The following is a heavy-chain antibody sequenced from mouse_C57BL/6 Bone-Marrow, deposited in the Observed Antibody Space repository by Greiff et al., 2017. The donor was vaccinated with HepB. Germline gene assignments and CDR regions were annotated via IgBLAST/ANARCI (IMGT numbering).Heavy chain of an antibody. V-gene: IGHV5-6*01. CDR1: GFTFSSYG. Sequence: EVHLVESGGDLVKPGGSLKLSCAASGFTFSSYGMSWVRQTPDKRLEWVATISSGGSYTYYPDSVKGRFTISRDNAKNTLYLQMSSLKSEDTAMYYCARLRSEVYWGQGTLVTVSA. CDR2: ISSGGSYT. J-gene: IGHJ3*01. CDR3: ARLRSEVY. D-gene: IGHD1-1*01.